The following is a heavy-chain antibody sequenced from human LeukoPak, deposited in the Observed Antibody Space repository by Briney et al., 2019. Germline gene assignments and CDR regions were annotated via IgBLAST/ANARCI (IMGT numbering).Heavy chain of an antibody. D-gene: IGHD6-13*01. CDR3: ARIAAAGPFDY. J-gene: IGHJ4*02. Sequence: GGSLRLSCAASGFTFNTFNMNWVRQAPGKGLEWVSVIYGGGSGGSTSYADSVKGRFTISRDNSKNTLYLQMNSLRAEDTAVYYCARIAAAGPFDYWGQGTLVTVSS. CDR2: IYGGGSGGST. CDR1: GFTFNTFN. V-gene: IGHV3-53*01.